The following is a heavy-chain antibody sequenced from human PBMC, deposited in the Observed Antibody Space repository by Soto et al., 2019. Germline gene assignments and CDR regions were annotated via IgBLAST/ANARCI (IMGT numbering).Heavy chain of an antibody. CDR2: IKQDGSEK. D-gene: IGHD2-2*02. J-gene: IGHJ6*02. CDR1: GFTFSSYC. Sequence: PGGSLRLSCAASGFTFSSYCMSWVRQAPGKGLEWVANIKQDGSEKYYVDSVKGRFTISRDNAKNSLYLQMNSLRAEDTAVYYCSRYDAGPIQYYYDCFDVWGQGTTVTVSS. CDR3: SRYDAGPIQYYYDCFDV. V-gene: IGHV3-7*01.